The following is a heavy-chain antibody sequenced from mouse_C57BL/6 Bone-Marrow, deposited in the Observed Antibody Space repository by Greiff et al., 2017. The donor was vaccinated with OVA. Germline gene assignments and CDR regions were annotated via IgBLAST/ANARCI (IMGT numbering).Heavy chain of an antibody. D-gene: IGHD1-1*01. CDR1: GIDFSRYW. CDR2: INPDSSTI. Sequence: EVKLVESGGGLVQPGGSLKLSCAASGIDFSRYWMSWVRRAPGKGLEWIGEINPDSSTINYAPSLKDKFIISRDNAKNTLYLQMSKVRSEDTALYYWARRGIITTVVAPYWYFDVWGTGTTVTVSS. V-gene: IGHV4-1*01. J-gene: IGHJ1*03. CDR3: ARRGIITTVVAPYWYFDV.